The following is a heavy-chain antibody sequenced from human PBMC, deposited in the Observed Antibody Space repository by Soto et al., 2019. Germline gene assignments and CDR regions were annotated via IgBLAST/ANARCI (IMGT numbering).Heavy chain of an antibody. CDR2: IRGFSPYT. D-gene: IGHD2-15*01. Sequence: EVQLVESGGGLVKPGGSLRLSCVASGFTFRTYTMNWVRQAPGKGLEWVSGIRGFSPYTFYAESVKGRFTISRDNAKNSLYLQMNSLGVEDTAVYYCARDRGYDAHDYYYNAMDVWGQGTTVTFSS. CDR3: ARDRGYDAHDYYYNAMDV. CDR1: GFTFRTYT. V-gene: IGHV3-21*01. J-gene: IGHJ6*02.